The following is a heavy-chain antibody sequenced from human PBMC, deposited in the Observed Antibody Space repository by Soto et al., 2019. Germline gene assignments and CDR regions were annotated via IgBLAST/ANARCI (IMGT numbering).Heavy chain of an antibody. J-gene: IGHJ4*02. CDR3: ARTTL. CDR1: GFTFSSHW. V-gene: IGHV3-7*01. CDR2: INQDGSER. D-gene: IGHD1-1*01. Sequence: EVQLVESGGGLVQPGGSLRLSCAASGFTFSSHWMSWVRQAPGKGPEWVANINQDGSERDYVDSVKGRFTISRDNANNSLSLQMNSLRAEDTAVYYCARTTLWGQGTLVTVSS.